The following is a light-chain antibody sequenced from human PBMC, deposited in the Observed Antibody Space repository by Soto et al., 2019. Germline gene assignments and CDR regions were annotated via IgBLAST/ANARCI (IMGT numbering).Light chain of an antibody. CDR1: QSISTS. V-gene: IGKV1-39*01. CDR2: TSS. J-gene: IGKJ1*01. Sequence: DIQLTQSPSPLSASVGDRVTITCRASQSISTSLNWYQQKPGKAPNLLIFTSSNLESGVPSRFSGSGSGTDFTLTISSLQPEDFATYFCQQGYSRPRTFGQGTKVEIK. CDR3: QQGYSRPRT.